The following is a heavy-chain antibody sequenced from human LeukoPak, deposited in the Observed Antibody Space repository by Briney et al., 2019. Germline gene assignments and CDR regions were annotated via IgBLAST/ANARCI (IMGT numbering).Heavy chain of an antibody. J-gene: IGHJ5*02. D-gene: IGHD3-10*01. V-gene: IGHV4-34*01. CDR3: ARGRGLYYGSGSQTP. CDR2: INHSGST. CDR1: GFTFSSYA. Sequence: PGGSLRLSCAASGFTFSSYAMSWIRQPPGKGLEWIGEINHSGSTNYNPSLKSRVTISVDTSKNQFSLKLSSVTAADTAVYYCARGRGLYYGSGSQTPWGQGTLVTVSS.